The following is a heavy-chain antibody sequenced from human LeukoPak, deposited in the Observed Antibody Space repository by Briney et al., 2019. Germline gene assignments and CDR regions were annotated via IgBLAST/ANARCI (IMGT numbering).Heavy chain of an antibody. CDR2: ITWDGDST. V-gene: IGHV3-43D*03. D-gene: IGHD6-13*01. CDR3: AKGTSSWHEFDS. CDR1: GFTFDDYA. Sequence: GGSLRLACAASGFTFDDYAMHWVRQAPGKGLEWVSLITWDGDSTYYADSVKGRFTISRDNSKNYLYLQMNSLRAEDTALYYCAKGTSSWHEFDSWGQGTLVTVSS. J-gene: IGHJ4*02.